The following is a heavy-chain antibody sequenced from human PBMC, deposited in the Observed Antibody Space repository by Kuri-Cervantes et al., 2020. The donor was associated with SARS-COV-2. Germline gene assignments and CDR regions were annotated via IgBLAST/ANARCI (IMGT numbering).Heavy chain of an antibody. J-gene: IGHJ3*02. D-gene: IGHD7-27*01. V-gene: IGHV4-39*07. CDR1: GDSISSSSYY. CDR2: MYYSGST. CDR3: AREWLTNWGRPDDAFDI. Sequence: GSLRLSCTVSGDSISSSSYYWGWIRQPPGKGLEWIGTMYYSGSTDYNPSLKSPVTISVDTSKNQFSLKLRSVTAADTAVYYCAREWLTNWGRPDDAFDIWGQGTMVTVSS.